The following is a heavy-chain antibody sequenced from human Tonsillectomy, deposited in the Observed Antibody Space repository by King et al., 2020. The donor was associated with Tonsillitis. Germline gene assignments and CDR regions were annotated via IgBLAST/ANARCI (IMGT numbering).Heavy chain of an antibody. CDR3: AREDYSSSSGYFDY. V-gene: IGHV3-30*01. J-gene: IGHJ4*02. D-gene: IGHD6-6*01. CDR1: GFTFSDYA. CDR2: ISFDGINK. Sequence: VQLVESGGGVVQPGRSLRLSCAAYGFTFSDYAMHWVRQAPGKGLEWVAVISFDGINKYFADSVKGRFTISRDNSKNTLYLQMNSLRAEDTAVYYCAREDYSSSSGYFDYWGQGTLVTVSS.